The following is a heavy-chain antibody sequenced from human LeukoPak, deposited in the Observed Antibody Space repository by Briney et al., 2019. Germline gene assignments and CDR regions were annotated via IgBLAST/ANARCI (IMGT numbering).Heavy chain of an antibody. J-gene: IGHJ4*02. D-gene: IGHD6-13*01. CDR2: IYPGDSDT. V-gene: IGHV5-51*01. CDR1: GYSFTSYC. Sequence: GESLKISCKGSGYSFTSYCIGWVRQMPGKGLEWMGIIYPGDSDTRYSPSFQGQVTISADKSISTAYLQWSSLKASDTAMYYCARHSLDPYSSSWYGDYFDYWGQGTLVTVSS. CDR3: ARHSLDPYSSSWYGDYFDY.